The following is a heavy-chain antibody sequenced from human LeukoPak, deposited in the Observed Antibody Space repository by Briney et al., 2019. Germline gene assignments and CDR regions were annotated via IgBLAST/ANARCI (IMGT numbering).Heavy chain of an antibody. D-gene: IGHD3-22*01. CDR2: MNPNSGNT. V-gene: IGHV1-8*01. CDR3: ARADTMIASWFYNYYGMDV. CDR1: GYTFTSYD. Sequence: ASVKVSCKASGYTFTSYDINWVRQATGQGLEWMGWMNPNSGNTGYAQKFQGRVTMTRNTSISTAYMELSSLRSEDTAVYYCARADTMIASWFYNYYGMDVWGQGTTVTVSS. J-gene: IGHJ6*02.